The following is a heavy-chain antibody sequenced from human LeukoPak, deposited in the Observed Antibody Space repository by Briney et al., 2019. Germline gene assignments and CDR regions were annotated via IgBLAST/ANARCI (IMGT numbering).Heavy chain of an antibody. D-gene: IGHD3-22*01. CDR2: INPNDGDT. Sequence: ASVKVSCKAPGYTFTDYYMHWVRQAPGQGFEWMGWINPNDGDTYYAQKFQGRVTMTRDTSISTAHMELSSLRSEDTAVYYCASTVHDSSGYYYSYWGQGTLVTVSS. V-gene: IGHV1-2*02. CDR1: GYTFTDYY. CDR3: ASTVHDSSGYYYSY. J-gene: IGHJ4*02.